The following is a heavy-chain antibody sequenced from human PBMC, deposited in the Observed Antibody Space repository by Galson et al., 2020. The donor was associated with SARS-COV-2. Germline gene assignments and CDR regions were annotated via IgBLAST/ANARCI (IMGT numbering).Heavy chain of an antibody. J-gene: IGHJ4*02. Sequence: SETLSLTCTVSGGSISSSSYYWGWLRPPPGKGLEWIGSNYYSGSTYNTPSLKSRVTISVDTSKNQSSLKLSSVTAADTAVYYCARLLSWTYYYDSCGYSDYWGQGTLVTVSS. D-gene: IGHD3-22*01. CDR3: ARLLSWTYYYDSCGYSDY. CDR1: GGSISSSSYY. CDR2: NYYSGST. V-gene: IGHV4-39*01.